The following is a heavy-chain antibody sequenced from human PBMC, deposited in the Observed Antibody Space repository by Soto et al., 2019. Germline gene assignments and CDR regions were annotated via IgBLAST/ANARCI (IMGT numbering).Heavy chain of an antibody. Sequence: PSDTLSLTCTVSGGSISSGGYYWSWIRQHPGKGLEWIGYIYYSGSTYYNPSLKSRVTISVDTSKNQFSLKLSSVTAADTAVYYCARNRRRTNSGVSPWHWYDPWGQGTLFTVSS. CDR3: ARNRRRTNSGVSPWHWYDP. V-gene: IGHV4-31*03. CDR1: GGSISSGGYY. J-gene: IGHJ5*02. D-gene: IGHD2-8*01. CDR2: IYYSGST.